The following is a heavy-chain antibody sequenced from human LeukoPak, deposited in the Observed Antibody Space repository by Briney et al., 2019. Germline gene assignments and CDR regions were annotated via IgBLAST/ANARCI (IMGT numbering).Heavy chain of an antibody. D-gene: IGHD5-12*01. CDR2: ISGSGGST. J-gene: IGHJ4*02. CDR3: AKDQSGGYDSVPYY. V-gene: IGHV3-23*01. Sequence: PGGSLRLSCAASGFTFSSYAMSWDRQAPGKGLEWVSAISGSGGSTYYADSVRGRFTISRDNSKNTLYLQMNSLRAEDTAVYYCAKDQSGGYDSVPYYWGQGTLVTVSS. CDR1: GFTFSSYA.